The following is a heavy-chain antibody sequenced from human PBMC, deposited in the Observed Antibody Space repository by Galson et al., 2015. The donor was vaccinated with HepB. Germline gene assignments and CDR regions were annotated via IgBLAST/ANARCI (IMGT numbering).Heavy chain of an antibody. J-gene: IGHJ6*03. CDR2: IYYTGTT. V-gene: IGHV4-31*03. Sequence: TLSPTRTVSGGSINTGAYHWSWLRQHAGKGLEWIGYIYYTGTTNHNPSLEGRVSMAMEPSKNQFSLKLTSVTAADTAVYYCAREAANRHFTGAPVFRFHFMDVWGKGTTVTVSS. D-gene: IGHD3-3*02. CDR1: GGSINTGAYH. CDR3: AREAANRHFTGAPVFRFHFMDV.